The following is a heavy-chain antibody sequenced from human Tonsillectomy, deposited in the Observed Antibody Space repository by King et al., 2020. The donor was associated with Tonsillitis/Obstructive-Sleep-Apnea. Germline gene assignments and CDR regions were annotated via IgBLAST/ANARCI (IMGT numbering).Heavy chain of an antibody. D-gene: IGHD3-3*01. Sequence: QLQESGPGLVKPSETLSLTCTVSGDSINSYYWSWLRQPPGKGLEWIGYISYSGNTNYNPSLKSRVTISIDTSKNQFSLKLRSVTAADTAVYYCAGSKGSGSYSDYWGQGTLVTVSS. J-gene: IGHJ4*02. V-gene: IGHV4-59*01. CDR1: GDSINSYY. CDR3: AGSKGSGSYSDY. CDR2: ISYSGNT.